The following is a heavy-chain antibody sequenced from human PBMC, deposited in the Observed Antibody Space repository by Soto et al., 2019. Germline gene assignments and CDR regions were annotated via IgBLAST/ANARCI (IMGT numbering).Heavy chain of an antibody. CDR3: ATDLGGAVTPNWFDP. V-gene: IGHV1-24*01. CDR1: GYTLTELS. CDR2: FDPEDGET. Sequence: ASVKVSCKVSGYTLTELSMHWVRQAPGKGLEWMGGFDPEDGETIYAQKFQGRVTMTEDTSTDTAYMELSSLRSEDTAVYYCATDLGGAVTPNWFDPWGQGTLVTVSS. D-gene: IGHD3-16*01. J-gene: IGHJ5*02.